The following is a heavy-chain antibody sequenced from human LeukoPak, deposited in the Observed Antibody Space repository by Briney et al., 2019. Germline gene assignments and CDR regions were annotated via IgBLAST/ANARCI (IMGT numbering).Heavy chain of an antibody. D-gene: IGHD6-13*01. V-gene: IGHV1-18*01. CDR3: ARAGVYPGIAAFDY. Sequence: ASVKVSCKASGYTFTSYGISWVRQAPGQGLEWMGWISAYNGNTNYAQKLQGRVTMATDTSTSTAYMERRSLRSDDPAVYYCARAGVYPGIAAFDYRGQGTLVPVSS. CDR1: GYTFTSYG. J-gene: IGHJ4*02. CDR2: ISAYNGNT.